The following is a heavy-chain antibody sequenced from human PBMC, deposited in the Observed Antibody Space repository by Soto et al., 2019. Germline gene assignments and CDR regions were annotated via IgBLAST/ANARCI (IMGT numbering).Heavy chain of an antibody. D-gene: IGHD2-15*01. J-gene: IGHJ4*02. Sequence: GGSLRLSCAASGFSFSDHYMDWVRQAPGKGLEWVGRIRNKANSYATHYAASVEGRSSISRDDSKNSLFLQMNSLKTEDTAVYYCARVGLCSGGSFPLRPLDHWGQGT. CDR1: GFSFSDHY. CDR2: IRNKANSYAT. CDR3: ARVGLCSGGSFPLRPLDH. V-gene: IGHV3-72*01.